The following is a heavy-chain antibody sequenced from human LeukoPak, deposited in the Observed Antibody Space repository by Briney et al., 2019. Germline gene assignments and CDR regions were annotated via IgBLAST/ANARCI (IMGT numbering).Heavy chain of an antibody. V-gene: IGHV1-18*01. D-gene: IGHD2-2*01. Sequence: ASVKVSCKASGGTFSSYAISWVRQAPGPGLEWVGWISTYNGNTFYAQKFEGRVSMTTDTSTNTVYMDLRSLRSDDTAVYYCARDLEHCRNIICSNSAYWGQGTLVTVSS. J-gene: IGHJ4*02. CDR3: ARDLEHCRNIICSNSAY. CDR1: GGTFSSYA. CDR2: ISTYNGNT.